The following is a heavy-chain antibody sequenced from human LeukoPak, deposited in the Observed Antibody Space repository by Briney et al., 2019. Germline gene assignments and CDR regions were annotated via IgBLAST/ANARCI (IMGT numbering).Heavy chain of an antibody. Sequence: PGGSLRLSCAASGFTLSYYAMSWVRQAPGKGLEWVSAISGSGGSTYYADSVKGRFTISRDNSKNTLYLQMNSLRAEDTAVYYCAKDVNGGYFEWGQGTLVTVSS. V-gene: IGHV3-23*01. J-gene: IGHJ4*02. CDR2: ISGSGGST. CDR1: GFTLSYYA. CDR3: AKDVNGGYFE. D-gene: IGHD5-12*01.